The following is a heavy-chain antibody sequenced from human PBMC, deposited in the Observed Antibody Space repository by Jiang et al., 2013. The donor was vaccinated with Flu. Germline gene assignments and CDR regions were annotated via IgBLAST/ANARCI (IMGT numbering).Heavy chain of an antibody. V-gene: IGHV4-59*12. D-gene: IGHD3-10*01. CDR3: ADGAGGD. CDR2: IYYSGST. Sequence: LLKPSETLSLTCTVSGGSISSYYWSWIRQPPGKGLEWIGYIYYSGSTNYNPSLKSRVTISVDTSKNQFSLKLSSVTAADTAVYYCADGAGGDWGQGTLVTVSS. J-gene: IGHJ4*02. CDR1: GGSISSYY.